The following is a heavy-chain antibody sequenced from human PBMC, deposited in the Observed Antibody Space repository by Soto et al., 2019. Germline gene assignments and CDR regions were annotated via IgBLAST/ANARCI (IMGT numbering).Heavy chain of an antibody. CDR2: IYPGDSDT. V-gene: IGHV5-51*01. Sequence: GESLKISCKGSGYSFTSYWIGWVRQMPGKGLEWMGIIYPGDSDTRYSPSFQGQVTISADKSISTAYQQWISLKASDTVMYDCASLGELVPDHNDAFDIWGQGTMVTVSS. CDR3: ASLGELVPDHNDAFDI. J-gene: IGHJ3*02. D-gene: IGHD3-9*01. CDR1: GYSFTSYW.